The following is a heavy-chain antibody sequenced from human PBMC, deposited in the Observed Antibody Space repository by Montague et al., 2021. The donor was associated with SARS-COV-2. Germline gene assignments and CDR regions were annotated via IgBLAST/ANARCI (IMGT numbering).Heavy chain of an antibody. J-gene: IGHJ3*02. CDR2: IYESGST. CDR1: GASIRDYY. CDR3: ARVTTKRTRYGSGSYRGFDAFDI. Sequence: SETLSLTCTVSGASIRDYYWSWIRQPPGKGLEWIGYIYESGSTKSNPSLTSRLIMSVDTSRNQFSLKLSSVTAADTAVYYCARVTTKRTRYGSGSYRGFDAFDIWGQGTMVTVSS. V-gene: IGHV4-59*08. D-gene: IGHD3-10*01.